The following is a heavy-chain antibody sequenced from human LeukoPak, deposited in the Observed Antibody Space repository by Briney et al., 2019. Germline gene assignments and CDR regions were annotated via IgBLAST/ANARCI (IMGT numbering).Heavy chain of an antibody. V-gene: IGHV1-18*01. CDR3: ARSMGFNSWYSDL. D-gene: IGHD3-10*01. CDR1: GYTFSSYG. Sequence: ASVKVSCKASGYTFSSYGITWVRQAPGQGLEWMGWISAYNGNTNYVQKLQDRVTMTTDTSTSTAYLELRSLTSDDTAVYYCARSMGFNSWYSDLWGRGTLDTVSS. J-gene: IGHJ2*01. CDR2: ISAYNGNT.